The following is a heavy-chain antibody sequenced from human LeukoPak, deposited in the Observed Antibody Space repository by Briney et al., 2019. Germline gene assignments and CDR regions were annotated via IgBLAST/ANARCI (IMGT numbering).Heavy chain of an antibody. CDR1: GYSFTSYW. D-gene: IGHD5-12*01. V-gene: IGHV5-51*01. Sequence: PGESLKISCKGSGYSFTSYWIGWVRQMPGKGLEWMGIIYPGDSDTRYSPSFQGQVTISADKSISTAYLQWSSLKASDTAMYYCARQYIVATKGYYYYYYMDVWGKGTTVTVSS. CDR2: IYPGDSDT. CDR3: ARQYIVATKGYYYYYYMDV. J-gene: IGHJ6*03.